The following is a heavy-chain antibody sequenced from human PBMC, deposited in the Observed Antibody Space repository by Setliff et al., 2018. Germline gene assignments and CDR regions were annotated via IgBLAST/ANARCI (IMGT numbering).Heavy chain of an antibody. CDR2: IWGDGVNK. V-gene: IGHV3-33*08. J-gene: IGHJ4*02. CDR3: ARTCSGSGCYAGLES. D-gene: IGHD2-15*01. Sequence: GGSLRLSCEASGFTFSSYAMNWVRQAPGKGLEWVAVIWGDGVNKFHADSVKGRFTISRDNSKNTLYLQMNSLRPEDTAVYYCARTCSGSGCYAGLESWGQGTPVTVSS. CDR1: GFTFSSYA.